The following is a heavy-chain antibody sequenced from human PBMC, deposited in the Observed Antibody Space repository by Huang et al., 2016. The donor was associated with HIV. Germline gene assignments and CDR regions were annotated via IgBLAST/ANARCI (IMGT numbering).Heavy chain of an antibody. CDR3: ARRQGSGYYFYFDY. CDR1: GGSIKSRTYY. CDR2: IYDSGSP. D-gene: IGHD3-22*01. J-gene: IGHJ4*02. V-gene: IGHV4-39*01. Sequence: QLQLQESGPGLVKPSDTLSLNCTISGGSIKSRTYYWGWVRQAPGNGLEWIGDIYDSGSPYNKPSLRRRGSLSVDTSKNQVTLKVNAVIAADTAVYYCARRQGSGYYFYFDYWGRGIPVTVSA.